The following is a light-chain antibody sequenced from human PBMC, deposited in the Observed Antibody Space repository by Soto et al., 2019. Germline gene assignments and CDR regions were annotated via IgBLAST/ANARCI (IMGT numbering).Light chain of an antibody. CDR1: STNIGSNT. V-gene: IGLV1-44*01. Sequence: QPVLTQPPSASGTPGQRVTISCSGSSTNIGSNTVNWYQQFPGTAPKLLIYSNNQRSSGVPDRFSGSKSGTSASLAISALQSEDEADYYCAAWDDNLNGWVFGGGTKVTVL. J-gene: IGLJ3*02. CDR2: SNN. CDR3: AAWDDNLNGWV.